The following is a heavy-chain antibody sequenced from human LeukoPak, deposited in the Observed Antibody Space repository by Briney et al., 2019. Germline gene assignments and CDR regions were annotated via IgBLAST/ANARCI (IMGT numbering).Heavy chain of an antibody. CDR3: ARGGNYWPQWWFDP. Sequence: PSETLSLTCTVSGGSISSSYWSWIRQPPGKGLEWIGYIYYSGNTNYNPSLKSRVTMSLDASKNQFSLELNSATPADTAVYYCARGGNYWPQWWFDPWGRGTLVSVSS. D-gene: IGHD1-26*01. J-gene: IGHJ5*02. CDR2: IYYSGNT. CDR1: GGSISSSY. V-gene: IGHV4-59*01.